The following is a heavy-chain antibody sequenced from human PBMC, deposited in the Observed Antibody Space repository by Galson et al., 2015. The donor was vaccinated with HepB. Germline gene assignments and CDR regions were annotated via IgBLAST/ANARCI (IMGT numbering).Heavy chain of an antibody. D-gene: IGHD3-22*01. Sequence: LSLTCTVSGGSISSSSYSWGWIRQPPGKGLEWIGSIYYSGSTFYNPSLKSRVTISVDTSKNQFSLKLNSVTAADTAVYYCVRQYTYYYDSSGYYLTEMDVWGQGTTVTVSS. CDR2: IYYSGST. V-gene: IGHV4-39*01. CDR3: VRQYTYYYDSSGYYLTEMDV. CDR1: GGSISSSSYS. J-gene: IGHJ6*02.